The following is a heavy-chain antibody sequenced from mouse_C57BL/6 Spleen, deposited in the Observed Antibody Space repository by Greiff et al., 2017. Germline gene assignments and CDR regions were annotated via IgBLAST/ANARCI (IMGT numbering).Heavy chain of an antibody. Sequence: QVQLQQPGTELVKPGASVKLSCKASGYTFTSYWMHWVKQRPGQGLEWIGNINPSNGGTNYNEKFKSKATLTVDKSSSTAYMQLSSLTSEDSAVYYCARWGYDNALYWYFDVWGTATMVTVSS. CDR1: GYTFTSYW. V-gene: IGHV1-53*01. D-gene: IGHD2-10*02. CDR3: ARWGYDNALYWYFDV. CDR2: INPSNGGT. J-gene: IGHJ1*03.